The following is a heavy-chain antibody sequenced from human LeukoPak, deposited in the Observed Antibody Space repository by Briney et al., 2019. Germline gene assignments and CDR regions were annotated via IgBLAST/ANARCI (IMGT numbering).Heavy chain of an antibody. D-gene: IGHD2-2*01. CDR3: AKQIGYCSSTSCYDLLSFDY. J-gene: IGHJ4*02. Sequence: GGSLRLSCAASGFTFSSYAMSWVRQAPGKGLEWVSAISGSGGSTYYADSVKGRFTISRDNSKNTLYLQMNSLRAEDTAVYYCAKQIGYCSSTSCYDLLSFDYWGQGTLGTVSS. CDR2: ISGSGGST. CDR1: GFTFSSYA. V-gene: IGHV3-23*01.